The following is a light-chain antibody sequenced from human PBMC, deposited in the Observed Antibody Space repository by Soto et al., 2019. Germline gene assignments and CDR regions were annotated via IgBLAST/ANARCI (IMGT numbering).Light chain of an antibody. CDR3: QQYNNWHIT. CDR1: HSVGSL. CDR2: GAS. Sequence: EVVMTQSPATLSVSPGERATVSRRASHSVGSLLAWYQQKPGQAPRLLIYGASTRATGIPARFTGSGSGTEFTLTISSLQYEDFEVYYCQQYNNWHITLGPGTRLEIK. V-gene: IGKV3-15*01. J-gene: IGKJ5*01.